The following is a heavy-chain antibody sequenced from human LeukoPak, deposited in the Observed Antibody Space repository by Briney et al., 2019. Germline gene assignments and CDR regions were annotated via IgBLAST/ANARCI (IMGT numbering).Heavy chain of an antibody. CDR1: GFTFSIYW. D-gene: IGHD2-2*01. Sequence: GGSLRLSCAASGFTFSIYWMSWVRQAPGKGLEWVANVNPDGSETYYLDSVKGRFTISRDNVKNSLYLLMNSLRAEDTAVYYCGRWGIEAAIDYWGQGTLVTVSS. J-gene: IGHJ4*02. CDR3: GRWGIEAAIDY. V-gene: IGHV3-7*01. CDR2: VNPDGSET.